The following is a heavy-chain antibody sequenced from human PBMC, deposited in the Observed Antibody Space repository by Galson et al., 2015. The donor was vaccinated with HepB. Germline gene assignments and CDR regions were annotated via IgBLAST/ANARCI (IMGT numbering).Heavy chain of an antibody. Sequence: CAISGDSVSSNSAAWNWIRQSPSRGLEWLGRTYYRSKWYNDYAVSVKSRITINPDTSKNQFSLQLNSVTPEDTAVYYCARAGDPITAAANWFDPWGQGTLATVSS. J-gene: IGHJ5*02. D-gene: IGHD6-13*01. CDR1: GDSVSSNSAA. V-gene: IGHV6-1*01. CDR3: ARAGDPITAAANWFDP. CDR2: TYYRSKWYN.